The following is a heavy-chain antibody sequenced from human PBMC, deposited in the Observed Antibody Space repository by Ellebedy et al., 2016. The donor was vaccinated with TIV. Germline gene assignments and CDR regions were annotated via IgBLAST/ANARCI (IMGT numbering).Heavy chain of an antibody. D-gene: IGHD2-2*01. V-gene: IGHV5-51*01. CDR1: GYSFTSYW. CDR2: IYPGDSDT. CDR3: ARLNSRGSTSCCDFDY. Sequence: GESLKISXQGSGYSFTSYWIGWVRQMPGKGLEWMGIIYPGDSDTRYSPSFQGQVTISADKSISTAYLQWSSLKASDTAMYYCARLNSRGSTSCCDFDYWGQGTLVTVSS. J-gene: IGHJ4*02.